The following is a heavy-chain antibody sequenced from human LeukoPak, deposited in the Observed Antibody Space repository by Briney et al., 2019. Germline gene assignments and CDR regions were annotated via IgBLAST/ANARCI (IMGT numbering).Heavy chain of an antibody. CDR2: IYYSGST. CDR1: GGSISSSIYY. Sequence: SETLSLTCTVSGGSISSSIYYWGWIRQPPGKGLEWIGSIYYSGSTYYNPSLKSRVTISVDTSKNQFSLKLSSVTAADTAVYYCARHGAEYFQHWGQGTLVTVSS. CDR3: ARHGAEYFQH. V-gene: IGHV4-39*01. J-gene: IGHJ1*01.